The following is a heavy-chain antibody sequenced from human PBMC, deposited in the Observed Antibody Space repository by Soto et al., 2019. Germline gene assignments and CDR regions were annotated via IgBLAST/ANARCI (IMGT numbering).Heavy chain of an antibody. CDR2: ISGSGDST. CDR3: ATRNYYDCSGYYYWYFFDY. V-gene: IGHV3-23*01. CDR1: GITFSNYA. J-gene: IGHJ4*02. Sequence: GGSLRLSCAASGITFSNYAMSWVRQAPGKGLEWVSVISGSGDSTYYAESVKGRFTISRDNSKNTLHLQMNSLGAEDTALYYCATRNYYDCSGYYYWYFFDYWGKGTLVTVSS. D-gene: IGHD3-22*01.